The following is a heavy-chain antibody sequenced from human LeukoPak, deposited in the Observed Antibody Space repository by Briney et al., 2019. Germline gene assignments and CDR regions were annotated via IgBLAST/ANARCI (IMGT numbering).Heavy chain of an antibody. J-gene: IGHJ4*02. CDR1: GGSVSRGIYY. CDR2: IYYSGST. V-gene: IGHV4-61*01. CDR3: ARDLLWSAGVDI. D-gene: IGHD3-10*01. Sequence: SETLALNCSVTGGSVSRGIYYRSWLRQPPGTRLARIGYIYYSGSTNYNPSLKSRVTLSVDKSKNQFSLNLSSVTAADTAVYYCARDLLWSAGVDIWGQGILVTVSS.